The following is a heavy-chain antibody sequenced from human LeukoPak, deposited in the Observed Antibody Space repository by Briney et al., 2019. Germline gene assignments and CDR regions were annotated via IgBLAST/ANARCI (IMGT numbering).Heavy chain of an antibody. CDR2: IYYTGST. Sequence: PSETLSLTCTVTGASIHSHYWTWIRQPPGKGLEWIGYIYYTGSTTYNPSLESRVTISIDRSRKQFSLKLTSVTAADTAMYYCARDLGSGNFGADYRGQGTLVTVSS. J-gene: IGHJ4*02. CDR3: ARDLGSGNFGADY. CDR1: GASIHSHY. D-gene: IGHD1-26*01. V-gene: IGHV4-59*11.